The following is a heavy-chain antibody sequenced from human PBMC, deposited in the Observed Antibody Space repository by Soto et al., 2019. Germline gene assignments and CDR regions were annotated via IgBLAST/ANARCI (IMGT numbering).Heavy chain of an antibody. V-gene: IGHV4-39*01. Sequence: SETLSLTCTVSGGSISSSSYYLGWIRQPPGKGLEWIGSIYYSGSTYYNPSLKSRVTISVDTSKNQFSLKLSSVTAADTAVYYCARQSPGIAVAGPQKYYFDYWGQGTLVTVSS. J-gene: IGHJ4*02. CDR3: ARQSPGIAVAGPQKYYFDY. D-gene: IGHD6-19*01. CDR1: GGSISSSSYY. CDR2: IYYSGST.